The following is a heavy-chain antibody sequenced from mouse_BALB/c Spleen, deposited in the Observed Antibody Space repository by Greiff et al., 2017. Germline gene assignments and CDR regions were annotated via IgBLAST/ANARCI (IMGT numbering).Heavy chain of an antibody. Sequence: VQLQESGAELVKPGASVKLSCTASGFNIKDTYMHWVKQRPGHGLEWIGEILPGSGSTNYNEKFKGKATFTADTSSNTAYMQLSSLTSEDSAVYYCARRGNYFDYWGQGTTLTVSS. CDR2: ILPGSGST. CDR1: GFNIKDTY. V-gene: IGHV1-9*01. CDR3: ARRGNYFDY. J-gene: IGHJ2*01.